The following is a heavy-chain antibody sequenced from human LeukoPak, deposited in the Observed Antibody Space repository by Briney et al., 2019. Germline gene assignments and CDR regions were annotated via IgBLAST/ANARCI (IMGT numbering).Heavy chain of an antibody. CDR2: INPNSGGT. V-gene: IGHV1-2*02. CDR3: AKDISHLYGSGSSLDY. CDR1: GYTFTGYY. Sequence: ASVKVSCKASGYTFTGYYIQWVRQAPGQGLEWMGWINPNSGGTNYAQKFQGRVTMTRDTSISTAYMELSRLRSDDTAVYYCAKDISHLYGSGSSLDYWGQGTLVTVSS. D-gene: IGHD3-10*01. J-gene: IGHJ4*02.